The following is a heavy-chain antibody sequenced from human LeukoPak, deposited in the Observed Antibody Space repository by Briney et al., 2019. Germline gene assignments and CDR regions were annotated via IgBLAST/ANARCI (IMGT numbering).Heavy chain of an antibody. CDR3: ARDFGQLEYYFDY. Sequence: ASVKVSCKASEYTFTGYYMHWVRQAPGQGLEWMGWINPNSGGTNYAQKFQGRVTMTRDTSISTAYMGLSRLRSDDTAVYYCARDFGQLEYYFDYWGQGTLVTVSS. CDR2: INPNSGGT. J-gene: IGHJ4*02. V-gene: IGHV1-2*02. CDR1: EYTFTGYY. D-gene: IGHD2-2*01.